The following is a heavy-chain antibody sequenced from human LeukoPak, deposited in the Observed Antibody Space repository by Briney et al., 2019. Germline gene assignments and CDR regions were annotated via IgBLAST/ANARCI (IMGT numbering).Heavy chain of an antibody. D-gene: IGHD5-24*01. Sequence: AGGSLRLSCAASGFTVSSYYMSWVRQAPGKGLEWVSVIYIGGSTYYADSVRGRFTISRDNTKNTVFLQMNSLRAEDTAVYYCTRGDGYNFWDYWGQGTLVSVSS. V-gene: IGHV3-53*01. CDR2: IYIGGST. J-gene: IGHJ4*02. CDR1: GFTVSSYY. CDR3: TRGDGYNFWDY.